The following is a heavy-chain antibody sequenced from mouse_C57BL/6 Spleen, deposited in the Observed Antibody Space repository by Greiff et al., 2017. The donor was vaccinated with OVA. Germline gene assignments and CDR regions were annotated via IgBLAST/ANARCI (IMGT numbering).Heavy chain of an antibody. CDR2: INPNNGGT. Sequence: EVKLQQSGPELVKPGASVKISCKASGYTFTDYYMNWVKQSHGKSLEWIGDINPNNGGTSYNQKFKGKATLTVDKSSSTAYMELRSLTSEDSAVYYCAPYGYDERDWYFDVWGTGTTVTVSS. CDR1: GYTFTDYY. CDR3: APYGYDERDWYFDV. J-gene: IGHJ1*03. D-gene: IGHD2-2*01. V-gene: IGHV1-26*01.